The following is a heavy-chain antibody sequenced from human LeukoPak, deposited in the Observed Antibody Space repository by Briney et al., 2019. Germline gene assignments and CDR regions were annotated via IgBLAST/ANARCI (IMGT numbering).Heavy chain of an antibody. CDR2: IIPIFGTA. V-gene: IGHV1-69*13. J-gene: IGHJ5*02. D-gene: IGHD6-6*01. CDR3: ARGEALSSSSTDYFDP. Sequence: VASVTVSCKASGGTFSSYAISWVRPAPGQGLEWMGGIIPIFGTANYAQKFQGRVTITADESTSTAYMELSSLRSEDTAVYYCARGEALSSSSTDYFDPWGQGTLVTVSS. CDR1: GGTFSSYA.